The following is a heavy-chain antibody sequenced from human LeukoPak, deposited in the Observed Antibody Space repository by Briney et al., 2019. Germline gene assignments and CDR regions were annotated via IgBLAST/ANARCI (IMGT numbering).Heavy chain of an antibody. D-gene: IGHD1-26*01. Sequence: SETLSLTCAVYGGSFSGYYWSWIRQPPGKGLGWIGEINHSGSTNYNPSLKSRVTVSVDTSKNQFSLKLSSVTAADTAVYYCARSAEPAYYFDYWGQGTLVTVSS. CDR2: INHSGST. CDR3: ARSAEPAYYFDY. V-gene: IGHV4-34*01. J-gene: IGHJ4*02. CDR1: GGSFSGYY.